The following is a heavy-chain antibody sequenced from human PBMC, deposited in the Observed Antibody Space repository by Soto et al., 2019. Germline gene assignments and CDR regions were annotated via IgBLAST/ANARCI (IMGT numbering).Heavy chain of an antibody. CDR3: ARRYGASFDY. CDR1: GGSISSGGYS. Sequence: SETLSLTCAVSGGSISSGGYSWSWIRQPPGKGLEWIGYIYYSGTTNYNPSLKSRVTISVDTSKNQFSLKLSSVTAADTAVYYCARRYGASFDYWGQGTLVTVSS. J-gene: IGHJ4*02. V-gene: IGHV4-61*08. CDR2: IYYSGTT. D-gene: IGHD4-17*01.